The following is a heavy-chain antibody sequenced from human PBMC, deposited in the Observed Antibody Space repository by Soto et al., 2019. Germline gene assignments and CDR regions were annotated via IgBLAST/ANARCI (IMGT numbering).Heavy chain of an antibody. Sequence: QVQLVQSGAEVKKPGSSVKVSCKASGGTFSSYAISWVRQAPGQGLEWMGGIIPIFGTANYAQKFQGRVTITADESASTAYMEQSSLRSEDTAVYYCAMGGIAAAGNTGWFDPWGQGTLVTVSS. CDR2: IIPIFGTA. CDR3: AMGGIAAAGNTGWFDP. D-gene: IGHD6-13*01. CDR1: GGTFSSYA. V-gene: IGHV1-69*01. J-gene: IGHJ5*02.